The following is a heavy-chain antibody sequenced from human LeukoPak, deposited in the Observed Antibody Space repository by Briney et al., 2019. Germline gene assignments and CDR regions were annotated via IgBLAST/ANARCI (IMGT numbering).Heavy chain of an antibody. CDR2: ITSSSSYI. CDR3: ARERVIAAAGDGFDS. V-gene: IGHV3-21*01. CDR1: GFTFSSYS. J-gene: IGHJ4*02. Sequence: GGSLRLSCAASGFTFSSYSMNWVRQAPGKGLEWVSSITSSSSYIYYADSVKGRFTNSRDNAKNSLFLQMNGLRDEDTALYYCARERVIAAAGDGFDSWGQGTLVTVSS. D-gene: IGHD2-21*01.